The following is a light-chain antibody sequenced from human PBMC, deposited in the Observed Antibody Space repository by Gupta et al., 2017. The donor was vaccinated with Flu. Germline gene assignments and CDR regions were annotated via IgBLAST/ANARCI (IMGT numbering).Light chain of an antibody. CDR2: PAS. J-gene: IGKJ4*01. CDR3: QQAYSLPLT. CDR1: QVINRQ. Sequence: SSVPASEVDRLSVTFLASQVINRQLGWYHEKPGKAPKRLIYPASTLHSGVPSRFSGSGSETDFTLTITSMQPEDAVTYYCQQAYSLPLTFGGGSKVEIK. V-gene: IGKV1-12*01.